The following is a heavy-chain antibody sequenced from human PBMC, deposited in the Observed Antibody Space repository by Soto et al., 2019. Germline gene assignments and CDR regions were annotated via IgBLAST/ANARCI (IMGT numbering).Heavy chain of an antibody. Sequence: QMQLVQSGPEVKKPGTSVKVSCKASGFTFTSSAVQWVRQARGQRLEWIGWIVVGSGNTNYAQKFQERVTITRDMSTSTAYMALSSLRSEDTAVFYCAAANGGRSGYYFDSWGQGTLVTVSS. J-gene: IGHJ4*02. D-gene: IGHD3-3*01. CDR1: GFTFTSSA. V-gene: IGHV1-58*01. CDR2: IVVGSGNT. CDR3: AAANGGRSGYYFDS.